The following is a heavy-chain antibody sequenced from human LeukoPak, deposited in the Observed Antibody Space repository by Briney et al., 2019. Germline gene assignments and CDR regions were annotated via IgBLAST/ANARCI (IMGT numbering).Heavy chain of an antibody. J-gene: IGHJ4*02. CDR1: GDPISSYY. V-gene: IGHV4-59*01. Sequence: PSETLSLTCSVSGDPISSYYWSWIRQPPGKGLERIGYIYYSGSTNYKPSLKSRVTISVDTSKIQFSLKLSSVTAADTAVYYCARERGYGSGWPFDYWGQGTLVTVSS. CDR2: IYYSGST. CDR3: ARERGYGSGWPFDY. D-gene: IGHD6-19*01.